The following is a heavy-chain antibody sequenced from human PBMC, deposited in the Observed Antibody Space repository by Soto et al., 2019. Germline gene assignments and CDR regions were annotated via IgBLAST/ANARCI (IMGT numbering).Heavy chain of an antibody. D-gene: IGHD3-22*01. Sequence: EVQVVESGGGLVQPGGSLRLSCAASGFTFKRYCMNWVRQAPGKGLVWVARIDSDGSTTQYEDSVRGRFTISRDNTTKTIFPQMNSLRVEGTAVYYCAIVGDSGYYLGLFDYWGQGTLVTVSS. CDR3: AIVGDSGYYLGLFDY. J-gene: IGHJ4*02. CDR1: GFTFKRYC. V-gene: IGHV3-74*03. CDR2: IDSDGSTT.